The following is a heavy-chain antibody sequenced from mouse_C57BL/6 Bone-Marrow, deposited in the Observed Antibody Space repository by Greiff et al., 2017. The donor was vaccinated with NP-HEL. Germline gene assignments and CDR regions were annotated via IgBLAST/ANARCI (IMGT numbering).Heavy chain of an antibody. D-gene: IGHD1-1*01. CDR3: ARETVPGFDY. CDR1: GFTFRSYA. Sequence: EVQLVESGGGLVKPGGSLKLSCAASGFTFRSYAMSWVRQTPEKRLEWVATISDGGSYTYYPDNVKGRFTISRDNAKNNLYLQMSHLKSEDTAMYYCARETVPGFDYWGQGTTLTVSS. J-gene: IGHJ2*01. V-gene: IGHV5-4*01. CDR2: ISDGGSYT.